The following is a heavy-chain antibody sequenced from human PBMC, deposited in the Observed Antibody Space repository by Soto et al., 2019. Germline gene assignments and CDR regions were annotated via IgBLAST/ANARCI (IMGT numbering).Heavy chain of an antibody. Sequence: EVQLVESGGGLVQPGGSLRLSCAASGFNFRSYSMNWVRQAPGKGLEWVSYISGSGVTMYYADSVKGRFTISRDSDKESLYLQMNNLRAEDTGVYYCATSRQPFGDYYDAFDMWGQGTVVTVSS. V-gene: IGHV3-48*01. D-gene: IGHD4-17*01. CDR3: ATSRQPFGDYYDAFDM. CDR1: GFNFRSYS. CDR2: ISGSGVTM. J-gene: IGHJ3*02.